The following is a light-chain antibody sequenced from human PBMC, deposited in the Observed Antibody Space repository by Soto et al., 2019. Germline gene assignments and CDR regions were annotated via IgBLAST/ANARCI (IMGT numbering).Light chain of an antibody. J-gene: IGKJ5*01. Sequence: EIVMTQSPATLSVSRGERATLSCRASQSVSSNLAWYQQKPGQAPRLLIYGASSRATGIPDRFSGSGSGTDFTLTISRLEPEDFAVYYCQHHYNWPITFGQGTRLEIK. V-gene: IGKV3D-15*01. CDR1: QSVSSN. CDR2: GAS. CDR3: QHHYNWPIT.